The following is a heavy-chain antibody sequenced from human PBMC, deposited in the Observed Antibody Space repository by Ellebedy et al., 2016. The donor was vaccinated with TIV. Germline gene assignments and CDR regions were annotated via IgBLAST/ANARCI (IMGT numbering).Heavy chain of an antibody. J-gene: IGHJ3*02. CDR3: ARRGGMSMGFSSAFDI. Sequence: GESLKISCKGSGYSFASYWIAWVRQVPGKGLEWIGIFYPGDSETRYSPSFQGQVTISADKSISTAYLQWSSLKASDTAMYYCARRGGMSMGFSSAFDIWGQGTMVTVSS. CDR1: GYSFASYW. CDR2: FYPGDSET. V-gene: IGHV5-51*01. D-gene: IGHD2-8*01.